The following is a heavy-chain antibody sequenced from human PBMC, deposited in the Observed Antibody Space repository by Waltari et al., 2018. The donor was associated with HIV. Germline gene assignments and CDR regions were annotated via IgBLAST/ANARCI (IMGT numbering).Heavy chain of an antibody. Sequence: LTCAVYGGTFSGYQWSWGRQPPGKGLEWIGEINHRGSTNSNPSLKSRVTISVDASNNQFSLKLSSVTAADTAVYYCATLPYGGRWYGGQGTLVTVSS. J-gene: IGHJ4*02. V-gene: IGHV4-34*08. CDR3: ATLPYGGRWY. D-gene: IGHD2-15*01. CDR2: INHRGST. CDR1: GGTFSGYQ.